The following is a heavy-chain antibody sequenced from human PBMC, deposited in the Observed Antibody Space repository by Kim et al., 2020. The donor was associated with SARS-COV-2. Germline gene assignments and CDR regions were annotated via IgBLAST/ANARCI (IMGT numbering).Heavy chain of an antibody. V-gene: IGHV4-59*13. CDR2: IYYGGST. Sequence: SETLSLTCTVSGGSISSYYWSWIRQPPGKGLEWIGYIYYGGSTNYNPSLKSRVTISVDTSKNQFSLKLSSLTAADTAVYYCARGTALFTSGWYVPYFDYWGQGTLVFVSS. J-gene: IGHJ4*01. CDR3: ARGTALFTSGWYVPYFDY. D-gene: IGHD6-19*01. CDR1: GGSISSYY.